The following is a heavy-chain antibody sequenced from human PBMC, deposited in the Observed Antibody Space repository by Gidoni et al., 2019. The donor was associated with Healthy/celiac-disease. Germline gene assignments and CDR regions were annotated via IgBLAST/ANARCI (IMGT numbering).Heavy chain of an antibody. CDR2: IYYRGST. D-gene: IGHD3-16*01. V-gene: IGHV4-39*01. Sequence: QLQLQESGPRLGKPSETLAVACTVCGSSIGSSSSYWGWIRQPPGKWLEWIGSIYYRGSTYYDPSLKSRFTRTVDTSTNQSSLKLSSVTAADAAVYYCARRGGADYWGQGTLVTVSS. CDR3: ARRGGADY. CDR1: GSSIGSSSSY. J-gene: IGHJ4*02.